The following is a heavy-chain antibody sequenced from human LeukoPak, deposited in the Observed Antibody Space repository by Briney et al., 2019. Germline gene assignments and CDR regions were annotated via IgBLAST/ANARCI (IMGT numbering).Heavy chain of an antibody. V-gene: IGHV3-21*06. CDR3: ARDQKVLIEDYNFWSGQLDY. D-gene: IGHD3-3*01. Sequence: GGSLRLSCAASGFTFSSYSMNWVRQAPGKGLEWVSSISTSSTYIYYADSVKGRVTISRDNAKNSLYLQMSSLRVEDTAVYYCARDQKVLIEDYNFWSGQLDYWGQGTLVTVSS. CDR2: ISTSSTYI. CDR1: GFTFSSYS. J-gene: IGHJ4*02.